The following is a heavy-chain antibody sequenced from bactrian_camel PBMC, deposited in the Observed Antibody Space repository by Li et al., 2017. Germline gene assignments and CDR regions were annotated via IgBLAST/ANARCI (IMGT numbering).Heavy chain of an antibody. CDR1: GYTYAAYD. J-gene: IGHJ4*01. CDR2: IIDGGGRT. D-gene: IGHD7*01. Sequence: QLVESGGGSVQAGGSLRLSCTASGYTYAAYDFTWFHQAPGKEREGVAIIDGGGRTNYADSVKGRFTISLDNAKNTLYLQMHSLKPEDTAMYYCAAGFLLAGRDWLTPTNYNYWGQETQVTVS. V-gene: IGHV3S40*01. CDR3: AAGFLLAGRDWLTPTNYNY.